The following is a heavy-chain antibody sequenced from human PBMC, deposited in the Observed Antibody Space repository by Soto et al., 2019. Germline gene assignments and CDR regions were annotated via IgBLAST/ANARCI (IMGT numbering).Heavy chain of an antibody. D-gene: IGHD2-15*01. V-gene: IGHV1-3*01. Sequence: ASVKVSCKASGYTFTRYTMNWVRQAPGQRLGWMGWINPDNGNTKSSQKFQDRVIITRDTSASTAYMDLSSLRSEDTAVYYCARGIATGQLDPWGQGTLVTVSS. CDR2: INPDNGNT. J-gene: IGHJ5*02. CDR3: ARGIATGQLDP. CDR1: GYTFTRYT.